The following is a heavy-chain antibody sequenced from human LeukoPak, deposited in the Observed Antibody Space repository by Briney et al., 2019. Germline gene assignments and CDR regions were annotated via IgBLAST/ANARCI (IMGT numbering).Heavy chain of an antibody. Sequence: KSSETLSLTCAVYGGSFSGYYWSWIRQPPGKGLEWIGEINHSGSTNYNPSLKSRVTISVDTSKNQFSLKLSSVTAADTAVYYCASTVISGYRIDYWGQGTLVTVSS. V-gene: IGHV4-34*01. CDR2: INHSGST. J-gene: IGHJ4*02. D-gene: IGHD3-22*01. CDR1: GGSFSGYY. CDR3: ASTVISGYRIDY.